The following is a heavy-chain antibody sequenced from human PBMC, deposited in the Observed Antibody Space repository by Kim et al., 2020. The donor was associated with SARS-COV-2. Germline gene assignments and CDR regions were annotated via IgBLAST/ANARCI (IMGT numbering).Heavy chain of an antibody. D-gene: IGHD4-17*01. Sequence: SETLSLTCAVYGGSFSGYYWSWIRQPPGKGLEWIGEINHSGSTNYNPSLKSRVTISVDTSKNQFSLKLSSVTAADTAVYYCAPIYYGDYVNNWFDPWGQGTLVTVSS. V-gene: IGHV4-34*01. CDR2: INHSGST. CDR3: APIYYGDYVNNWFDP. J-gene: IGHJ5*02. CDR1: GGSFSGYY.